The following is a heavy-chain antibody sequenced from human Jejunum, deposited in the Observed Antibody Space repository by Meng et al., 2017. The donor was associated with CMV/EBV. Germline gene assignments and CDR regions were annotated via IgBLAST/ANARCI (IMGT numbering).Heavy chain of an antibody. CDR1: GGSISSCDYY. J-gene: IGHJ5*02. D-gene: IGHD1-26*01. CDR3: ARGQRSYSGSYPEWFDP. CDR2: IYYSGST. V-gene: IGHV4-30-4*01. Sequence: QVPRQEWGPGLVKPSQTLSLTCTVSGGSISSCDYYWSWIRQPPGKGLEWIGCIYYSGSTYYNPSLKGRVTISVDTSKNQFSLNLSSVTAADTAVYYCARGQRSYSGSYPEWFDPWGQGTLVTVSS.